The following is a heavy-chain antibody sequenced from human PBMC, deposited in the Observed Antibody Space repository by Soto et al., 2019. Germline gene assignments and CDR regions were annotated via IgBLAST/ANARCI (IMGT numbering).Heavy chain of an antibody. CDR2: INSDGSST. J-gene: IGHJ4*02. V-gene: IGHV3-74*01. Sequence: GGSLRLSCAASGFTLRSYWMHWVRRAPGKGLVWVSRINSDGSSTNYADSVKGRFTISRDNAKNTMYLQMNSLRAEDTAVYYCATISSSSWYVYWGQGTLVTVSS. CDR1: GFTLRSYW. D-gene: IGHD6-13*01. CDR3: ATISSSSWYVY.